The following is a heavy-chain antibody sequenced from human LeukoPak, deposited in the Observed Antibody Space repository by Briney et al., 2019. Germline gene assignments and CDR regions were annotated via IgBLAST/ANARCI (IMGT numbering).Heavy chain of an antibody. V-gene: IGHV1-2*02. D-gene: IGHD1-26*01. CDR3: AKPIVGAAKNYGVFDY. CDR2: INPNSGGT. CDR1: GYTFTGYY. J-gene: IGHJ4*02. Sequence: ASVKVSCKASGYTFTGYYMHWVRQAPGQGLEWMGWINPNSGGTSYAQKFQGRVTMTRDTSISTAYMELSRLRSDDTAVYYCAKPIVGAAKNYGVFDYWGQGTLVTVSS.